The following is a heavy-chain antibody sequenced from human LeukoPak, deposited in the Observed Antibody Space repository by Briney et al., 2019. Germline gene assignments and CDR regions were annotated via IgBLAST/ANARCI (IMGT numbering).Heavy chain of an antibody. CDR3: ARKGMIGFLH. Sequence: SETLSLTCVVYGGSFSGYYWSWIRQPPGKGLEWIGEINHSGSTNYNPSLKSRVTISVDTSKNQFSLKLSSVTAADTAVYYCARKGMIGFLHWGQGTLVTVSS. J-gene: IGHJ4*02. CDR1: GGSFSGYY. V-gene: IGHV4-34*01. CDR2: INHSGST. D-gene: IGHD3-3*02.